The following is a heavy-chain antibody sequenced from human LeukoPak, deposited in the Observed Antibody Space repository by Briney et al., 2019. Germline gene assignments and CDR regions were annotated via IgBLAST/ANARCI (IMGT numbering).Heavy chain of an antibody. CDR1: GYTFTSYD. D-gene: IGHD3-22*01. V-gene: IGHV1-8*01. Sequence: ASVKVSCKASGYTFTSYDINWVRQATGQGLEWMGWMNPNSGNTGYAQKFQGRVTMTRNTSISTAYMELSSLRSEDTAVYYCAREDYYDSSGYYYNWFDPWGQGTLVTVSS. J-gene: IGHJ5*02. CDR3: AREDYYDSSGYYYNWFDP. CDR2: MNPNSGNT.